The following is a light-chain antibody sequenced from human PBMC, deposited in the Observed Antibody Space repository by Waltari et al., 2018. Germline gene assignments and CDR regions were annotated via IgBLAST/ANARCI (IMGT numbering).Light chain of an antibody. CDR3: ATWDDSLSGRV. V-gene: IGLV1-44*01. CDR1: TSNIGTNT. J-gene: IGLJ3*02. Sequence: QSVLTQPPSTSGTPGQTVTISCSGSTSNIGTNTVTWYQLLPGTAPKTVIFANYPRPSGVPGRCSASKSGTSASLVIGGLQSEDEADYFCATWDDSLSGRVFGGGTKVTVL. CDR2: ANY.